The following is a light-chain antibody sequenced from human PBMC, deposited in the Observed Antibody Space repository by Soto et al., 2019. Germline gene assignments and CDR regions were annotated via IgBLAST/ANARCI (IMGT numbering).Light chain of an antibody. J-gene: IGKJ1*01. Sequence: DIQMTQSPSTLSASVGDRVTITCRASQSISIWLAWYQQKPGKAPKLVIYKAYSLESGVPSRFSGSGSGTEFTLTISSLQPDDFATYYCQQYNSYSRTWTFGQGTKVEIK. V-gene: IGKV1-5*03. CDR1: QSISIW. CDR3: QQYNSYSRTWT. CDR2: KAY.